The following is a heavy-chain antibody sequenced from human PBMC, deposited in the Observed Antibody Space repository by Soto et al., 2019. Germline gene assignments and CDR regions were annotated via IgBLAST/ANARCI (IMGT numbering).Heavy chain of an antibody. CDR2: FDSGDGEI. CDR1: GYSLNELS. Sequence: QVHLVQSGAEVKKPGASVKVSCKVSGYSLNELSIHWVRQARGKGLEWMGGFDSGDGEIVYAQKCQGRVTMTEDTSTDTANMDLSSLRSEDTAVYYCATGGAAGDFDNWGQGILVTVSS. J-gene: IGHJ4*02. CDR3: ATGGAAGDFDN. V-gene: IGHV1-24*01. D-gene: IGHD3-10*01.